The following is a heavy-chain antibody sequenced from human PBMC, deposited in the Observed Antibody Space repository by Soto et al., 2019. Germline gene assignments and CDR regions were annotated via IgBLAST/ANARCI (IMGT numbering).Heavy chain of an antibody. CDR1: GYSFTSYW. D-gene: IGHD2-2*02. Sequence: GESLKISCKGSGYSFTSYWIGWVRQMPGKGLEWMGIIYPGDSDTRYSPSFQGQVTISADKSISTAYLQWSSLKASDTAMYYCARNLVGYCSSASCHNKYYYYYGMDVWGPGTTVTVSS. V-gene: IGHV5-51*01. CDR2: IYPGDSDT. J-gene: IGHJ6*02. CDR3: ARNLVGYCSSASCHNKYYYYYGMDV.